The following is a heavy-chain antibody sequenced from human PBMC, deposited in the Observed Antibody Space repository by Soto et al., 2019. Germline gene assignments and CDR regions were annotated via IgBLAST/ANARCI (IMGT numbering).Heavy chain of an antibody. J-gene: IGHJ6*02. CDR2: ISSSSGYI. CDR1: GFIFNSYS. Sequence: EVQLVESGGGLVKPGGYLRLSCAASGFIFNSYSMNWVRQAPGKGLECVSSISSSSGYIYYADSVKGRFTISRDNAKNSLYLQVNSLRAADTAVYYCARDLAGYGMDVWGQGTTVTVSS. V-gene: IGHV3-21*02. CDR3: ARDLAGYGMDV.